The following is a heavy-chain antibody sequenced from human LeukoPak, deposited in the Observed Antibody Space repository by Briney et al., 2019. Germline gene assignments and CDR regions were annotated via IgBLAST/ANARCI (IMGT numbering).Heavy chain of an antibody. D-gene: IGHD5-18*01. Sequence: GGSLRLSCAASGFTFSSYSMNWVRQAPGKGLEWVSYISSGSRTIYYADSVKGRFTISRDNSENTLYLQMNSLRAADTAVYYCAKSRVRYSLDYFDYWGQGTPVTVSS. CDR2: ISSGSRTI. V-gene: IGHV3-48*01. J-gene: IGHJ4*02. CDR3: AKSRVRYSLDYFDY. CDR1: GFTFSSYS.